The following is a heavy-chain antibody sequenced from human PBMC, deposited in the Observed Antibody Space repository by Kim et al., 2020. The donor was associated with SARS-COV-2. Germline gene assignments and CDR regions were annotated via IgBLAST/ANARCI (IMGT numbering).Heavy chain of an antibody. J-gene: IGHJ4*02. D-gene: IGHD5-18*01. Sequence: SYNPSLKSRLTISVDTSKNQFSLKVSSVTAADTAVYYCAREQRSTGYFDYWGQGTLVTVSS. V-gene: IGHV4-31*02. CDR3: AREQRSTGYFDY.